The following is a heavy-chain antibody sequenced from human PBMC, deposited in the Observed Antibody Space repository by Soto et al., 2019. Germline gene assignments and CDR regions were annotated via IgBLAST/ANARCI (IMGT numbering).Heavy chain of an antibody. D-gene: IGHD4-17*01. CDR2: LSGSGTST. V-gene: IGHV3-23*01. Sequence: ETLSLTCTVSGGSISSYYWSWVRQAPGKGLEWVSTLSGSGTSTYYADSVKGRFTISRDISKNTLYLHMDSLRAEDTAVYYCTRLPWADYGGIFDPWGQGTLVTVSS. CDR3: TRLPWADYGGIFDP. J-gene: IGHJ5*02. CDR1: GGSISSYY.